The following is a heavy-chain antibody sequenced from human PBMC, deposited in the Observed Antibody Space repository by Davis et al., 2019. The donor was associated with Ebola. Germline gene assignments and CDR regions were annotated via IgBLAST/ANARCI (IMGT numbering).Heavy chain of an antibody. Sequence: MPSETLSLTCTVSGGSITIYYCTWIRQPPGKGLEWIGYIYYSGSTNYNPSLKSRVTISVDTSKNQFSLKLSSVTAADTAIYYCARGALHGGAWSDPWGQGTLVTVSS. J-gene: IGHJ5*02. CDR3: ARGALHGGAWSDP. CDR2: IYYSGST. D-gene: IGHD5-24*01. CDR1: GGSITIYY. V-gene: IGHV4-59*01.